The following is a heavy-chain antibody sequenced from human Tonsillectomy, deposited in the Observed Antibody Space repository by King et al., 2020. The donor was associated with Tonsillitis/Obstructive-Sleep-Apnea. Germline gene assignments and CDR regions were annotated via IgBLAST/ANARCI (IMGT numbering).Heavy chain of an antibody. D-gene: IGHD2-8*01. CDR1: GYSFTNNW. Sequence: GQLVQSGAEVKKPGESLKISCKGSGYSFTNNWIGWVRQMPGKGLEWMGVVYFADSDTRYSPSFQGQVTISADKSISTAYLLWSSLKASDAAIYYCARGVCSYYYNYGMDVWGQGTTVTVSS. V-gene: IGHV5-51*03. CDR3: ARGVCSYYYNYGMDV. J-gene: IGHJ6*02. CDR2: VYFADSDT.